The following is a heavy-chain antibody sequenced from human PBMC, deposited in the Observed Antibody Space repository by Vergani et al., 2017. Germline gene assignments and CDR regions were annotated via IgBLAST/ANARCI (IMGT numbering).Heavy chain of an antibody. D-gene: IGHD3-16*01. CDR3: ASSYNYDYVWGTQKGVFDP. J-gene: IGHJ5*02. V-gene: IGHV4-59*11. Sequence: QVQLQESGPGLVKPSETLSLTCTVSGGSISSHYWSWIRQPPGKGLEWIGYIYYSGSTNYNPSLKSRVTISVDTSKNQFSLKLSSVTAADTAVYYCASSYNYDYVWGTQKGVFDPWGQGTLVTVSS. CDR2: IYYSGST. CDR1: GGSISSHY.